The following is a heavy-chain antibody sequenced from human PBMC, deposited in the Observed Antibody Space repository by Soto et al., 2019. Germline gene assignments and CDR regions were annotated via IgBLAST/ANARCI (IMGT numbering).Heavy chain of an antibody. Sequence: SETLSLTCSVSGGSISSSSYYWGLIRQPPGKGLEWIGSIYYSGSTYYNPSLKSRVTISVDTSKNQFSLKLSSVTAAYTAVYYCARHQPSYSSSWIVYYYYGMDVWGQGTTVTVSS. J-gene: IGHJ6*02. CDR3: ARHQPSYSSSWIVYYYYGMDV. D-gene: IGHD6-13*01. V-gene: IGHV4-39*01. CDR2: IYYSGST. CDR1: GGSISSSSYY.